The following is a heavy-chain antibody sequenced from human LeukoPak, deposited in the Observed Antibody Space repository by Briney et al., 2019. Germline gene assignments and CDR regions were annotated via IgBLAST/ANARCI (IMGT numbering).Heavy chain of an antibody. CDR2: INHSGST. V-gene: IGHV4-34*01. CDR3: ARVWIYDSCGPLYFFDY. Sequence: SETLSLTCAVYGGSFSGYYWSWIRQPPGKGLEWIGEINHSGSTNYNPPLKSRVTISVDTSKNQFSLKLRSVTAADTAVYYCARVWIYDSCGPLYFFDYWGQGTLVTVSS. D-gene: IGHD3-22*01. J-gene: IGHJ4*02. CDR1: GGSFSGYY.